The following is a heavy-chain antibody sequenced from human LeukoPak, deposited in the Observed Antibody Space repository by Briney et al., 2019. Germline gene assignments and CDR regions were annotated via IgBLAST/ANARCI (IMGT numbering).Heavy chain of an antibody. J-gene: IGHJ6*03. V-gene: IGHV4-61*02. Sequence: KPSETLSLTCTVSGGSISSGSYYWSWIRQPAGKGLEWIGRIYTSGSTNYNPSLKSRVTISVDTSKNQFSLKLSSVTAADTAVYYCAREGADIVATIKTLINYYYYYMDVWGKGTTVTISS. D-gene: IGHD5-12*01. CDR1: GGSISSGSYY. CDR2: IYTSGST. CDR3: AREGADIVATIKTLINYYYYYMDV.